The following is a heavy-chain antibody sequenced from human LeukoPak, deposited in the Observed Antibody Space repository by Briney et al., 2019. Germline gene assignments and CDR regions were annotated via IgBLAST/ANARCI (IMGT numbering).Heavy chain of an antibody. J-gene: IGHJ4*02. CDR3: ASFPIYTYGSGYYSGDLPS. D-gene: IGHD3-22*01. CDR1: GGSISSYY. Sequence: PSETLSLTCTVSGGSISSYYWSWIRQPPGKGLEWIGYISYSGSTNYNPSLKSRVTISVDTSKNQFSLKLSSVTAADTAVYYCASFPIYTYGSGYYSGDLPSWGQGTLVTVSS. CDR2: ISYSGST. V-gene: IGHV4-59*08.